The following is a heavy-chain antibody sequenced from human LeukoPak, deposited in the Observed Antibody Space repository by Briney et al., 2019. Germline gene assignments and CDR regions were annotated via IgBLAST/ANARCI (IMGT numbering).Heavy chain of an antibody. Sequence: SETLSLTCTVSGGSISSSSYYWGWIRQPPGKGLEWIGSIYYSGSTYYNPSLKSRVTISVDASKNQFSLKLSSVTAADTAVYYCARVGIAAGDFDYWGQGTLVTVSS. V-gene: IGHV4-39*07. CDR2: IYYSGST. CDR3: ARVGIAAGDFDY. CDR1: GGSISSSSYY. J-gene: IGHJ4*02. D-gene: IGHD6-25*01.